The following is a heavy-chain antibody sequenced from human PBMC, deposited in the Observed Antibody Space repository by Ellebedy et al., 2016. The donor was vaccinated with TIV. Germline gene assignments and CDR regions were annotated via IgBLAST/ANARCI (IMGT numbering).Heavy chain of an antibody. CDR3: ARAVAGTLLAFDI. J-gene: IGHJ3*02. CDR2: IYYSGST. Sequence: MPSETLSLTCSVSGGSIRSYYWTWIRQPPGKGLEWIGYIYYSGSTNYNPSLKSRVTISVDTSKNQFSLKLSSVTAADTAVYYCARAVAGTLLAFDIWGQGTMVTISS. D-gene: IGHD6-19*01. V-gene: IGHV4-59*01. CDR1: GGSIRSYY.